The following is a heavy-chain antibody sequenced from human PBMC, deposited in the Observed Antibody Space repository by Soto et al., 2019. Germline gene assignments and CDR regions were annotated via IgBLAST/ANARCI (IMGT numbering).Heavy chain of an antibody. CDR2: ISYDGSNK. CDR3: ARDNQHFDL. D-gene: IGHD2-2*01. J-gene: IGHJ2*01. Sequence: GGSLRLSCAASGFTFSSYAMHWVRQAPGKGLEWVAVISYDGSNKYYADSVKGRFTISRDNSKNTLYLQMNSLRAEDTAVYYCARDNQHFDLWGRGTLVTVSS. CDR1: GFTFSSYA. V-gene: IGHV3-30-3*01.